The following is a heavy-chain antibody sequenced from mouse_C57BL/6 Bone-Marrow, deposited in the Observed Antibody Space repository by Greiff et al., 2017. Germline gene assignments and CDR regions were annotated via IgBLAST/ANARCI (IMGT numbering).Heavy chain of an antibody. J-gene: IGHJ2*01. CDR2: IDPSDSYT. CDR3: EREGYYGSSLYYFDY. Sequence: QVQLQQPGAELVMPGASVKLSCKASGYTFTSYWMHWVKQRPGQGLEWIGEIDPSDSYTNYNQKFKGKSTLTVDKSSSTAYMQLSSLTSEDSAVYYCEREGYYGSSLYYFDYWGQGTTRTVSS. V-gene: IGHV1-69*01. CDR1: GYTFTSYW. D-gene: IGHD1-1*01.